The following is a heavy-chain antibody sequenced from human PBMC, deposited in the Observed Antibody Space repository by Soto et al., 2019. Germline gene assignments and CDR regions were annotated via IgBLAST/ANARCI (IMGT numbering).Heavy chain of an antibody. Sequence: GGSLRLSCAASGFTFSSYGMHWVRQAPGKGLEWVAVISYDGSNKYYADSVKGRFTISRDNSKNTLYLQMNSLRAEDTAVYYCAKDPYSGYDSGWFDPWGQGTLVTVSS. J-gene: IGHJ5*02. D-gene: IGHD5-12*01. V-gene: IGHV3-30*18. CDR3: AKDPYSGYDSGWFDP. CDR2: ISYDGSNK. CDR1: GFTFSSYG.